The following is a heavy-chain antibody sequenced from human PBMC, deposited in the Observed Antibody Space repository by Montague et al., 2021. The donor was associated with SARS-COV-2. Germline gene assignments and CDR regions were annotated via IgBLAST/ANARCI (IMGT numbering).Heavy chain of an antibody. J-gene: IGHJ4*02. CDR1: GFTFSNYA. D-gene: IGHD3-16*01. Sequence: SLRLSCAASGFTFSNYAMTWVRQTPGKGLVWVSTISDSGRTFYADSVKGRLYISSDNSKNTLHLQLNSVIVEDTAVYSCVKWSSRYASPNTDFFDSWGQGTLVTVSS. V-gene: IGHV3-23*01. CDR2: ISDSGRT. CDR3: VKWSSRYASPNTDFFDS.